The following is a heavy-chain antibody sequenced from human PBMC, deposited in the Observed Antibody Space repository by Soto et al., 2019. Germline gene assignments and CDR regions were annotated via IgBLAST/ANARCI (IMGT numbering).Heavy chain of an antibody. J-gene: IGHJ4*02. D-gene: IGHD2-2*01. CDR2: ITSSRSYI. CDR3: ARENTPDFVDYVDS. CDR1: GFTFSSNS. V-gene: IGHV3-21*01. Sequence: PGGSLRLSCAASGFTFSSNSMNWVRQAPGKGLEWVSSITSSRSYINYADSVKGRFTISRDNAKTSLYLQMNSLRAEDTAVYYCARENTPDFVDYVDSWGQGTLVTVSS.